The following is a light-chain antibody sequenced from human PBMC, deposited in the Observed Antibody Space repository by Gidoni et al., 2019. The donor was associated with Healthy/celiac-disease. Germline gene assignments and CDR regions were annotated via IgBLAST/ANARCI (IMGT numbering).Light chain of an antibody. J-gene: IGKJ3*01. CDR3: QQRSNWPRT. V-gene: IGKV3-11*01. CDR1: QSVSSY. Sequence: EIVLTQSPATLSLSPGARATLTCRASQSVSSYLAWYKQKPGQAPRLLIYDASTRATGIPARFSGSGSGTDFTLTISSLEPEDFAVYYCQQRSNWPRTFGPGTKVDIK. CDR2: DAS.